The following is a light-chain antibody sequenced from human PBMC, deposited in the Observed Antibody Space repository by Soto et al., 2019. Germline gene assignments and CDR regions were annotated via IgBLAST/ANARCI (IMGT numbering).Light chain of an antibody. J-gene: IGKJ3*01. Sequence: ERVMTQSPATLSVSPGERATLSCRASQSVSTNLAWYQQKPGQAPRLLIYAASTRATGVPARFSGSGSGTEFTLTISSLQSEDFAVYYCQQYNSWPPLFTFGAGTKVDIK. CDR2: AAS. V-gene: IGKV3-15*01. CDR1: QSVSTN. CDR3: QQYNSWPPLFT.